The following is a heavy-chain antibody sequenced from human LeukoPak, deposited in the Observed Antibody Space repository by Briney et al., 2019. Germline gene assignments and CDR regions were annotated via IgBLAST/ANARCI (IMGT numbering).Heavy chain of an antibody. Sequence: ASVKVSCKASGYTFTSYYMHWVRQAPGQGLEWMGIINPSGGSTSYAQKSQGRVTMTRDTSTSTVYMELSSLRSEDTAVYYCARGNCSSTSCYHYFDYWGQGTLVTVSS. V-gene: IGHV1-46*01. J-gene: IGHJ4*02. CDR1: GYTFTSYY. CDR3: ARGNCSSTSCYHYFDY. CDR2: INPSGGST. D-gene: IGHD2-2*01.